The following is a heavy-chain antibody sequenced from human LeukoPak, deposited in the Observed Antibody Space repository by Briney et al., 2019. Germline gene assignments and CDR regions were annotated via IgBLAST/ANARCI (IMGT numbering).Heavy chain of an antibody. CDR2: IYHSGST. V-gene: IGHV4-59*01. CDR1: GGSIGTNY. CDR3: ARGRSGWSIEFDF. Sequence: SETLSLTCTVSGGSIGTNYWSWIRLPPGNGLEWIGYIYHSGSTNYNPSLKSRVTISVDRSKNQFSLKLTSVTAADTAVYYCARGRSGWSIEFDFWGQGTLVTVSS. J-gene: IGHJ4*02. D-gene: IGHD6-19*01.